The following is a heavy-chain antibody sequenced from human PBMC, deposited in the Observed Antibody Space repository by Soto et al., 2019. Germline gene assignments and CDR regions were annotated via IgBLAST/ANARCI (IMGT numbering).Heavy chain of an antibody. CDR1: EFTFSSYW. V-gene: IGHV3-74*01. J-gene: IGHJ4*02. CDR3: SRGSSGWTGVDY. Sequence: EVQLVESGGGLVQPGGSLRLSCTVSEFTFSSYWMHWVRQTPGKGLVWVSSINEDGSRTDYADSVKGRFTISRDNAKTTLFLQMNSLRAEDTAVYYCSRGSSGWTGVDYWGQGTLVTVSS. CDR2: INEDGSRT. D-gene: IGHD6-19*01.